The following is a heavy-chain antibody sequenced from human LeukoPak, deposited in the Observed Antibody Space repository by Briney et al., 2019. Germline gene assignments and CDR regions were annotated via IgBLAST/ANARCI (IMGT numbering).Heavy chain of an antibody. D-gene: IGHD5-18*01. CDR3: AKGGWDTAMGVSYYYYGMDV. CDR1: GFTFSSYG. CDR2: ISYDGSNK. V-gene: IGHV3-30*18. Sequence: HPGGSLRLSCGASGFTFSSYGMHWVRQAPGKGLEWVAVISYDGSNKYYADSVKGRFTISRDNSKNTLYLQMNSLRAEDTAVYYCAKGGWDTAMGVSYYYYGMDVWGQGTTVTVSS. J-gene: IGHJ6*02.